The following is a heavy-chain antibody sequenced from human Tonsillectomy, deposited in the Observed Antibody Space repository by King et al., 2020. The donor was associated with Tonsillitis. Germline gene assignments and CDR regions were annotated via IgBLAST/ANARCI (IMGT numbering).Heavy chain of an antibody. CDR3: ARDAPYYCSGGSCYFPTLDY. CDR1: GFTFSSYW. Sequence: VQLVESGGGLVQPGGSLRLSCAASGFTFSSYWMSWVRQAPGKGLEWVANIKQDGSEKYYVDSVKGRFTISRDNAKNSLYLQMNSLRAEDTAVHYCARDAPYYCSGGSCYFPTLDYWGQGTLVTVSS. D-gene: IGHD2-15*01. CDR2: IKQDGSEK. V-gene: IGHV3-7*03. J-gene: IGHJ4*02.